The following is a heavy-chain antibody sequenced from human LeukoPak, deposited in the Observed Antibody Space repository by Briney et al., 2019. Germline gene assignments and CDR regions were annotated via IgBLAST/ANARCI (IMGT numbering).Heavy chain of an antibody. V-gene: IGHV4-34*01. CDR3: ASLSRPFDY. D-gene: IGHD2/OR15-2a*01. J-gene: IGHJ4*02. CDR2: INHSGST. Sequence: SETLSLTCAVYGGSFSGYYWNWIRQPPGKGLEWIGEINHSGSTNYNPSLKSRVTISVDTSKNQFSLKLSSVTAADTVVYYCASLSRPFDYWGQGTLVTVSS. CDR1: GGSFSGYY.